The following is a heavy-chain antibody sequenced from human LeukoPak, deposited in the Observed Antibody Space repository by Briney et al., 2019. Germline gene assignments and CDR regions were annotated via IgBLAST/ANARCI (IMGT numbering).Heavy chain of an antibody. D-gene: IGHD3-10*01. CDR1: GLIFSNYA. CDR2: VSGKGDET. Sequence: PGGSLRLSCAASGLIFSNYAMTGVGQAPGKGVEGVSAVSGKGDETFYADSVKRRFTLSRDNSKNAFYLQMNSLRAEDTAVYYCAKGGHYSFFDSWGQGTLVTVSS. J-gene: IGHJ5*01. CDR3: AKGGHYSFFDS. V-gene: IGHV3-23*01.